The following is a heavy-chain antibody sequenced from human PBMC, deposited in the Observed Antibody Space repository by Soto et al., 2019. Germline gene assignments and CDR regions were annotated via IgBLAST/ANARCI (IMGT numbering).Heavy chain of an antibody. CDR2: IYYSGST. Sequence: QVQLQESGPGLVKPSETLSLTCTVSGGSISSYYWSWIRQPPGKGLEWIGYIYYSGSTNYNPSLKSRVTMSVDTPKNQFSLKLSSVTAADTAVYYCATAAVAGLHYFDYWGQGTLVTVSS. CDR1: GGSISSYY. CDR3: ATAAVAGLHYFDY. D-gene: IGHD6-19*01. J-gene: IGHJ4*02. V-gene: IGHV4-59*01.